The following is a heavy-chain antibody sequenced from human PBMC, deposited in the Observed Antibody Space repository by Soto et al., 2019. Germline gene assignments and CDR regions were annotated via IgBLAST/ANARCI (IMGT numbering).Heavy chain of an antibody. CDR3: AGPLLRDDYNWGYFDL. CDR1: GFTFSSYA. J-gene: IGHJ2*01. Sequence: QVQLVESGGGVVQPGRSLRLSCAASGFTFSSYAMHWVRQAPGKGLEWVAVISYDGSNKYYADSVKGRFTISRDNSKKTLYMQMSRMRTVDTAVYYCAGPLLRDDYNWGYFDLWGRGTLVTVSS. CDR2: ISYDGSNK. V-gene: IGHV3-30-3*01. D-gene: IGHD4-4*01.